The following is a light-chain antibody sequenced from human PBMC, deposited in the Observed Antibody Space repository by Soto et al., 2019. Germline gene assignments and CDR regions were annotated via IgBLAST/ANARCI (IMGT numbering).Light chain of an antibody. CDR3: QQRQYWPPIT. V-gene: IGKV3D-20*02. CDR2: GAS. Sequence: IVLTQSPAILALSPGDRATLSCRASQSVSSSYLAWYQHKPGQAPRLLIHGASSRVTGIPDRFSGSGSGTDFTLTISRLEPEDFAVYYCQQRQYWPPITFGQGTRLEIK. J-gene: IGKJ5*01. CDR1: QSVSSSY.